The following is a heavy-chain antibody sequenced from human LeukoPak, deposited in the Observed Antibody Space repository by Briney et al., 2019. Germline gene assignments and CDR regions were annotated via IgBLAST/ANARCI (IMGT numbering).Heavy chain of an antibody. CDR3: ARVTGYMIEDYFDY. D-gene: IGHD3-22*01. CDR1: GGTFSSYS. Sequence: GTSVKVSCKASGGTFSSYSISWVRQAPGQGLEWMGGIIPIFGTANYAQKFQGRVTITADESTSTAYMELSSLRSEDTAVYYCARVTGYMIEDYFDYWGQGTLVTVSS. V-gene: IGHV1-69*13. J-gene: IGHJ4*02. CDR2: IIPIFGTA.